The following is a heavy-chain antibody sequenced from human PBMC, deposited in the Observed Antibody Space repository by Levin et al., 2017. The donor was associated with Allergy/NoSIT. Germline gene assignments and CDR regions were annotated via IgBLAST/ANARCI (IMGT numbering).Heavy chain of an antibody. Sequence: GESLKISCAASGFTFSSYAMHWVRQAPGKGLEWVAVISYDGSNKYYADSVKGRFTISRDNSKNTLYLQMNSLRAEDTAVYYCARGPSITMIDSWYFDLWGRGTLVTVSS. CDR3: ARGPSITMIDSWYFDL. J-gene: IGHJ2*01. CDR2: ISYDGSNK. CDR1: GFTFSSYA. V-gene: IGHV3-30-3*01. D-gene: IGHD3-22*01.